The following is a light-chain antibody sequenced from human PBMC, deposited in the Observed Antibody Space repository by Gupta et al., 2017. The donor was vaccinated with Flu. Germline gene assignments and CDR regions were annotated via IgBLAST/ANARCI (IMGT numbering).Light chain of an antibody. Sequence: DVLMTQSPDSLPVSLGERATLNYQSSQRVFYRSNNKHHLVWYQKKPGQPPKVLLYRASTPEARVPDPIPGHRSWTDFTLNISSLQAEDVAVYYCQQDFISPNTFGGGTRLEIK. V-gene: IGKV4-1*01. J-gene: IGKJ4*01. CDR1: QRVFYRSNNKHH. CDR2: RAS. CDR3: QQDFISPNT.